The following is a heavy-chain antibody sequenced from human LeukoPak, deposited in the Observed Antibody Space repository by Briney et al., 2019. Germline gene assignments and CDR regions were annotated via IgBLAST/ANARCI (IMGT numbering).Heavy chain of an antibody. V-gene: IGHV3-11*01. CDR3: ARVPIAGTMRSFYYYYYYMDV. D-gene: IGHD6-13*01. J-gene: IGHJ6*03. CDR2: ISRSGSTK. CDR1: GFTFSDYN. Sequence: GGSLRLSCAASGFTFSDYNMRWIRQAPGKGLEWVSSISRSGSTKYYADSVKGRFTISRDNAKNSLFLQMNSLRAEDTAVYYCARVPIAGTMRSFYYYYYYMDVWGKGTTVTVSS.